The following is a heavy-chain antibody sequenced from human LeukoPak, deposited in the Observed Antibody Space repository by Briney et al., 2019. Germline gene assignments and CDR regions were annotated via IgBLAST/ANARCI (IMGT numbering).Heavy chain of an antibody. Sequence: GRSLRLSCAASGFTFSSYGMHWVRQAPGKGLEWVAVIWYDGSNKYYADSVKGRFTISRDNSKNTLYMQMNSLRAEDTAVYYCARDGPYYDFWSGYYDYWGQGTLVTVSS. J-gene: IGHJ4*02. CDR2: IWYDGSNK. V-gene: IGHV3-33*01. CDR3: ARDGPYYDFWSGYYDY. D-gene: IGHD3-3*01. CDR1: GFTFSSYG.